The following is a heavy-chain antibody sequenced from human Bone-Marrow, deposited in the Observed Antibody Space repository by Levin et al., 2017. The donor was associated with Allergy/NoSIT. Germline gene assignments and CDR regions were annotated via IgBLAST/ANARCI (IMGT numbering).Heavy chain of an antibody. J-gene: IGHJ4*02. D-gene: IGHD1-26*01. CDR2: IFYTETT. CDR3: ARVYSGSSIDY. Sequence: SQTLSLTCTVSGGSISDYYWSWIRQPPGKGLEWIGYIFYTETTYNPSLKSRVTISVDTSKNQFSLKVTSVTAADTAVYYCARVYSGSSIDYWGQGTLVTVSS. CDR1: GGSISDYY. V-gene: IGHV4-59*01.